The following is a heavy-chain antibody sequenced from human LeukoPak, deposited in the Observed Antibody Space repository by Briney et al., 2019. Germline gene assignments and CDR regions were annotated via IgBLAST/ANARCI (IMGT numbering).Heavy chain of an antibody. CDR2: LYYSGST. J-gene: IGHJ4*02. CDR1: GGSISSSTYY. D-gene: IGHD5-12*01. CDR3: ARQAISGYDPPPFDS. Sequence: PSETLSLTCTVSGGSISSSTYYWGWIRQPPGKGLEWIVNLYYSGSTYYNPSLKSRVTISVDTSKNQFSLKLSSVTAADTAVYYRARQAISGYDPPPFDSWGQGTLVTVSS. V-gene: IGHV4-39*01.